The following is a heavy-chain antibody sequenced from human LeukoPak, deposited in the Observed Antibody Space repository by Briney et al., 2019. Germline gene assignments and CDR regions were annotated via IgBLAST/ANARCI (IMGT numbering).Heavy chain of an antibody. CDR2: IYYSGST. V-gene: IGHV4-31*03. Sequence: PSQTLSLTCTVSGGSISSGGYSWSWIRQHPGKGLEWIGYIYYSGSTYYNPSLKSRVTISVDTSKNQFSLKLSSVTAADTAVYYCARGGDYYDSSGYYSSSPRSRNLFDYWGQGTLVTVSS. CDR1: GGSISSGGYS. CDR3: ARGGDYYDSSGYYSSSPRSRNLFDY. D-gene: IGHD3-22*01. J-gene: IGHJ4*02.